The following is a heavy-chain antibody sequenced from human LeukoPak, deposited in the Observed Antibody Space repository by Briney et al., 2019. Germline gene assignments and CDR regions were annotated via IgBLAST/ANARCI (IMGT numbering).Heavy chain of an antibody. D-gene: IGHD6-13*01. Sequence: ASVKVSCKASGYTLTSYGISWVRQAPGQGLEWMGWISAYNGNTNYAQKLQGRVTMTTDTSTSTAYMELRSLRSDDTAVYYCARGEESSSWSYYFDYWGQGTLVTVSS. V-gene: IGHV1-18*01. J-gene: IGHJ4*02. CDR3: ARGEESSSWSYYFDY. CDR2: ISAYNGNT. CDR1: GYTLTSYG.